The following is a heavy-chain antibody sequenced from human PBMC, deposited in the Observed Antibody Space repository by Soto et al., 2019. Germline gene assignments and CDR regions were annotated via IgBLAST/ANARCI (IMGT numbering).Heavy chain of an antibody. D-gene: IGHD6-13*01. CDR2: ISSSSSYI. CDR3: ARGAAAGPLNWFDP. Sequence: EVQLVESGGGLVKPGGSLRLSCAASGFTFSSYSMNWVRQAPGKGLEWVSSISSSSSYIYYADSVKGRFTISRDNAKNSLYLQMNSLRAEDTAVYYCARGAAAGPLNWFDPWGQGTLVTVSS. CDR1: GFTFSSYS. V-gene: IGHV3-21*01. J-gene: IGHJ5*02.